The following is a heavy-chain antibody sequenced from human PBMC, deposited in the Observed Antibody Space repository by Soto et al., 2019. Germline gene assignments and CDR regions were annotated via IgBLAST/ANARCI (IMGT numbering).Heavy chain of an antibody. D-gene: IGHD3-22*01. J-gene: IGHJ2*01. V-gene: IGHV4-59*01. CDR1: GASISSYY. Sequence: SETLSLTCSVSGASISSYYYTWIRQTPGKGLEWIGYIYYSGSTNYNPSLKRRVIISVDTSKNQLSLKLTSVTAADTAVYYCARPTTGYYNSSGYLDWYFDLWGRGTLVTVSS. CDR3: ARPTTGYYNSSGYLDWYFDL. CDR2: IYYSGST.